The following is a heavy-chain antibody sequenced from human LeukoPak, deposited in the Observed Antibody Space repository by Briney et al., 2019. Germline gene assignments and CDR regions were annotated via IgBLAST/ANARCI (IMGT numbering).Heavy chain of an antibody. D-gene: IGHD3-3*01. CDR2: IIPIFGTA. CDR3: ARVHDFWSGYYFDY. J-gene: IGHJ4*02. Sequence: SVKASCKASGGTFSSYAISWVRQAPGQGLEWMGGIIPIFGTANYAQKFQGRVTITADKSTSTAYMELSSLGSEDTAVYYCARVHDFWSGYYFDYWGQGTLVTVSS. CDR1: GGTFSSYA. V-gene: IGHV1-69*06.